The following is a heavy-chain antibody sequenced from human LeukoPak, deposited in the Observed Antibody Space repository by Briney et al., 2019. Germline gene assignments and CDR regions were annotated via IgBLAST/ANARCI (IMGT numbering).Heavy chain of an antibody. CDR2: ISSSSSYI. J-gene: IGHJ6*02. CDR1: GFTFSSYS. D-gene: IGHD2-8*01. CDR3: AREMVLMVYVHYYYGMDV. Sequence: GGSLRLSCAASGFTFSSYSMNWVRQAPGKGLEWVSSISSSSSYIYYADSMKGRFTISRDNAKNSLYLQMNSLRAEDTAVYYCAREMVLMVYVHYYYGMDVWGQGTTVTVSS. V-gene: IGHV3-21*01.